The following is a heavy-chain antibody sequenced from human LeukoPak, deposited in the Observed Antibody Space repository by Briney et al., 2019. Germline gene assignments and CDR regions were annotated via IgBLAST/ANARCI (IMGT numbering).Heavy chain of an antibody. J-gene: IGHJ4*02. Sequence: GESLKISCKGSGYSFTSYWIGWVRQMPGKGLEWVGIIYPSDSDTRYSPSFQGQVTISADKSISTAYLQWSSLKASDTAMYYCARLKGPTYYYDSSGYYIDYWGQGTLVTVSS. CDR1: GYSFTSYW. D-gene: IGHD3-22*01. V-gene: IGHV5-51*01. CDR3: ARLKGPTYYYDSSGYYIDY. CDR2: IYPSDSDT.